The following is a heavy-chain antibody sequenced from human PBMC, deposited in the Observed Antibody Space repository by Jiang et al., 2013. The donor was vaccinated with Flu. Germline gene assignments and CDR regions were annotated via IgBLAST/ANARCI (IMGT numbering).Heavy chain of an antibody. J-gene: IGHJ4*02. D-gene: IGHD3-22*01. Sequence: SPSFQGQVTISADKSISTAYLQWSSLKASDTAMYYCARPDYDSSGYYYFDYWGQGTLVTVSS. V-gene: IGHV5-51*01. CDR3: ARPDYDSSGYYYFDY.